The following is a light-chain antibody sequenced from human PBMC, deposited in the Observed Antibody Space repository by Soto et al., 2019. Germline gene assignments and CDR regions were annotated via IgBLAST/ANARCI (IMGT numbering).Light chain of an antibody. V-gene: IGLV2-11*01. CDR2: DVS. J-gene: IGLJ2*01. CDR1: SSDVGGYDY. Sequence: QSSLTQPRSVSGSPGQSVTISCTGTSSDVGGYDYVSWYQQHPGKAPQLIIYDVSERPSGVPERFSGSKSGNTASLTISGLQAEDEADYYCCSYAGSYTFVFGGGTKLTVL. CDR3: CSYAGSYTFV.